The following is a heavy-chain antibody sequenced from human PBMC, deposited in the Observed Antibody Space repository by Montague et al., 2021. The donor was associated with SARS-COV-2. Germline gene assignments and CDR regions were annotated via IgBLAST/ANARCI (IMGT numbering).Heavy chain of an antibody. Sequence: SETLSLTCAVHGGSFSTYSWNWIRQPPGKGLEWIGTISYSGITYYSPSLKSRVTISVDTSKEQFSLKVTSMTAADTAVYYCARETVSAAASEIDNWGQGTLVTVSS. CDR2: ISYSGIT. CDR3: ARETVSAAASEIDN. V-gene: IGHV4-34*01. J-gene: IGHJ4*02. D-gene: IGHD2-2*01. CDR1: GGSFSTYS.